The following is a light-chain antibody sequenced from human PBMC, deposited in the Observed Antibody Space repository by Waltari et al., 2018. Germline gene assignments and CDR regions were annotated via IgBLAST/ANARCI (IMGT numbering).Light chain of an antibody. J-gene: IGLJ3*02. CDR1: SGHSTNI. Sequence: QLVLTQSPSASASLGASVKLTCTLDSGHSTNIIAWHQQQPQKGPRYLMKVNSDGSHSKGDENPDRFSGSSSSSGTERYLTISSVQSEDEADYYCQTGGHGTWVFGGGTKLTVL. CDR3: QTGGHGTWV. V-gene: IGLV4-69*01. CDR2: VNSDGSH.